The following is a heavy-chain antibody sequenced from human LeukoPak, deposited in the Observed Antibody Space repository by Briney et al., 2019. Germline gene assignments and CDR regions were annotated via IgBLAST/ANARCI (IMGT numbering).Heavy chain of an antibody. J-gene: IGHJ4*02. CDR2: IYNGGGST. D-gene: IGHD6-19*01. CDR3: AKKRVAVTGSHYFDY. V-gene: IGHV3-23*01. CDR1: GFTFSSYA. Sequence: GGSLRLSCAASGFTFSSYAMSWVRQAPGKGLEWVSGIYNGGGSTYYADSVKGRFTISTDNSKNTLYLQMNSLRAEDTAVYYCAKKRVAVTGSHYFDYWGQGTLVTVSS.